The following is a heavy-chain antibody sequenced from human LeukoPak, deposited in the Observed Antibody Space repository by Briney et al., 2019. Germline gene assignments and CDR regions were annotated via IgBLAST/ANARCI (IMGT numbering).Heavy chain of an antibody. D-gene: IGHD4-17*01. CDR2: INPNSGGT. CDR3: ARGGTVTTNNWFDP. V-gene: IGHV1-2*06. CDR1: GYTLTGYY. J-gene: IGHJ5*02. Sequence: ASVKVSCKASGYTLTGYYMHWVRQAPGQGLEWMGRINPNSGGTNYAQKFQGRVTMTRDTSISTAYMELSRLRSDDTAVYYCARGGTVTTNNWFDPWGQGTLVTVSS.